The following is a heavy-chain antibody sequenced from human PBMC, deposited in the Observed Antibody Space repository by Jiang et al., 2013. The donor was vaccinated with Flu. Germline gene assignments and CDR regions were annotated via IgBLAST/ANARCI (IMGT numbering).Heavy chain of an antibody. D-gene: IGHD3/OR15-3a*01. V-gene: IGHV1-18*01. J-gene: IGHJ5*02. CDR1: GYMFRDYG. CDR2: ISVATGDT. Sequence: KVSCKASGYMFRDYGITWVRQAPGQGLEWMGWISVATGDTKYAHRLQARVTMTTDRSTKTAYMDLRSLRTDDTGVYYCAREWACNNLDCYNSNWLDPWGQGTLVTVSS. CDR3: AREWACNNLDCYNSNWLDP.